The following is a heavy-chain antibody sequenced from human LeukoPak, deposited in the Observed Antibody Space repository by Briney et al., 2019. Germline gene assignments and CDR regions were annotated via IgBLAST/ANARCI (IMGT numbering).Heavy chain of an antibody. J-gene: IGHJ5*02. Sequence: GGFLRLSCAASGFTFSSYSMNWVRQAPGKGLEWVSYITSSSSTVYYADSVKGRFTISRDNAKNSLYLQMNSLRAEDTAVYYCARVSPDGYDYVWGSYENWFDPWGQGTLVTVSS. V-gene: IGHV3-48*01. CDR3: ARVSPDGYDYVWGSYENWFDP. CDR1: GFTFSSYS. D-gene: IGHD3-16*01. CDR2: ITSSSSTV.